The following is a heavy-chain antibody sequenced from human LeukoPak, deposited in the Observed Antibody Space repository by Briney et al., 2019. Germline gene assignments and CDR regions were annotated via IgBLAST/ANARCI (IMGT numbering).Heavy chain of an antibody. CDR3: ARVAYNSRGLINWGVFDI. V-gene: IGHV3-64*02. J-gene: IGHJ3*02. CDR1: GFAFRNYA. D-gene: IGHD1-20*01. CDR2: LSINGGTT. Sequence: PGGSLRLSCAASGFAFRNYAMHWVRQAPGKGLEYVSSLSINGGTTYYADSVRGRLTISRDNSKNTLYLQMGSLRAEDMAVYYCARVAYNSRGLINWGVFDIWGQGTMVTVSS.